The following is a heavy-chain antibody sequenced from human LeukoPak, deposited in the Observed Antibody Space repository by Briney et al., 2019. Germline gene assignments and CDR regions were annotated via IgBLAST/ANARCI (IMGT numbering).Heavy chain of an antibody. Sequence: GRSLRLSCAASGFAFSTYGMHWVRQAPGKGLEWVAVISYDGSNKYYADSVKGRFTISRDNSKNTLYLQMNSLRAEDTAVYYCAKDKGSSSPGYFDYWGQGTLVTVSS. D-gene: IGHD6-6*01. CDR3: AKDKGSSSPGYFDY. V-gene: IGHV3-30*18. J-gene: IGHJ4*02. CDR2: ISYDGSNK. CDR1: GFAFSTYG.